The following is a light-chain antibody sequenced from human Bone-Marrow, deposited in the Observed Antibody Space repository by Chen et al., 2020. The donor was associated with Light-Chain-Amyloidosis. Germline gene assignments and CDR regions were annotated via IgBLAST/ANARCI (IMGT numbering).Light chain of an antibody. Sequence: VMTQSPVALSVSPGDTATLSCRASQSIRGNLAWYQQRPGQAPRLLIYGASARATGIPARFSGSGFETDFTLTISTIQSEDFAVYYCQQYNNWPLTVGQGTRVDIK. CDR1: QSIRGN. J-gene: IGKJ1*01. CDR2: GAS. V-gene: IGKV3-15*01. CDR3: QQYNNWPLT.